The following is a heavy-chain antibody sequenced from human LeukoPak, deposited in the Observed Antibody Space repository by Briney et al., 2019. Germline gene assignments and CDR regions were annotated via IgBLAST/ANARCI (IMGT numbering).Heavy chain of an antibody. CDR1: GYTFTSYG. CDR3: ARSLRYFDWLLYGPYFDY. V-gene: IGHV1-18*01. D-gene: IGHD3-9*01. J-gene: IGHJ4*02. Sequence: ASVKISCKASGYTFTSYGISWVRQAPGQGLEWMGWISAYNGNTNYAQKLLGRVTMTTDTSTSTAYMGLRSLRSDDTAVYYCARSLRYFDWLLYGPYFDYWGQGTLVTVSS. CDR2: ISAYNGNT.